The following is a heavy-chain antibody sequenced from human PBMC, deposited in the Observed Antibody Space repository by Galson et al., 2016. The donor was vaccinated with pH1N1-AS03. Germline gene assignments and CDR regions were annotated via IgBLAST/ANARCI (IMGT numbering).Heavy chain of an antibody. D-gene: IGHD2-8*01. Sequence: SLRLSCAASGFTFTSSTMSWVRQAPGKGLEWVASITSSSTYTYYADSVKGRFSISRDSAHNSMYLQMNSLRAEDTAVYSCASGVYRTHFDYWGPGILVTVSS. CDR2: ITSSSTYT. J-gene: IGHJ4*02. V-gene: IGHV3-21*01. CDR3: ASGVYRTHFDY. CDR1: GFTFTSST.